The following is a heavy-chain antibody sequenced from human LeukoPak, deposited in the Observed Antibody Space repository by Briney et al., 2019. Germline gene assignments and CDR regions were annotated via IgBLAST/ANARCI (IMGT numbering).Heavy chain of an antibody. CDR3: ARAAWNGVGWFDP. D-gene: IGHD1-1*01. Sequence: PEALSLTCPVYDISIIGNNWNSIRYHPGKGLEWIGYFSYAGSPNYNPSLKSRVTISLDTSKNQFSLKLSSVTAADTAVYYCARAAWNGVGWFDPRGQGILVTVSS. CDR2: FSYAGSP. V-gene: IGHV4-59*01. CDR1: DISIIGNN. J-gene: IGHJ5*02.